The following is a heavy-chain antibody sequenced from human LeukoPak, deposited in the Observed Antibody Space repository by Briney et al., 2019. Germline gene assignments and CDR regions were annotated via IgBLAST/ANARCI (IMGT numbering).Heavy chain of an antibody. CDR3: ARDPATVTPDY. J-gene: IGHJ4*02. V-gene: IGHV3-7*01. CDR2: IKQDGSGK. CDR1: GFTFSSYW. D-gene: IGHD4-17*01. Sequence: GGSLRLSCAASGFTFSSYWMSWVRQAPGKGLEWVANIKQDGSGKYYVDSVKGRFTISRDNAKNSLYLQMNSLRAEDTAVYYCARDPATVTPDYWGQGTLVTVSS.